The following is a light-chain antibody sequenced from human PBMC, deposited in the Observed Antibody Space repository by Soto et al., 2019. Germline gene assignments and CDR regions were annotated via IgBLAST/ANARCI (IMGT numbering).Light chain of an antibody. J-gene: IGKJ5*01. Sequence: DIQMTQSPSSRSASVGDRVTITCRASQSISSYLNWYQQKPGKAPKLLIYAASSLQSGVPSRFSGSGSGTDFTLTISSLQPEDFATYYCQQSSNTPITFGQGTRLEI. CDR3: QQSSNTPIT. CDR2: AAS. CDR1: QSISSY. V-gene: IGKV1-39*01.